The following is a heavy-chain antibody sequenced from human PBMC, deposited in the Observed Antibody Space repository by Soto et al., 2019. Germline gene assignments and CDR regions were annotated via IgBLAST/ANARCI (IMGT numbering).Heavy chain of an antibody. J-gene: IGHJ4*02. D-gene: IGHD3-3*01. CDR2: ISGSGGST. CDR1: GFTFSSYA. CDR3: AKAEGITIFGVVTTHFDY. Sequence: GGSLRLSCAASGFTFSSYAMSWVRQAPGKGLEWVSAISGSGGSTYYADSVKGRFTISRDNSKNTLYLQMNSLRAEDTAIYYCAKAEGITIFGVVTTHFDYWGPGTLVTVSS. V-gene: IGHV3-23*01.